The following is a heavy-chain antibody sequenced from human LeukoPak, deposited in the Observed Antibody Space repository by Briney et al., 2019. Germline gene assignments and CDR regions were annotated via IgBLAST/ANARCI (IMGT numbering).Heavy chain of an antibody. CDR1: GFTFSSYE. J-gene: IGHJ4*02. CDR3: AGGSGWYAYFYY. Sequence: GGSLRLSCAASGFTFSSYEMNWVRQAPGKGLEWVSYISSSGSTIYYADSVKGRFTISRDNAKNSLYLQMNSLRAEDTAVYYCAGGSGWYAYFYYWGQGNLVTVSS. CDR2: ISSSGSTI. V-gene: IGHV3-48*03. D-gene: IGHD6-19*01.